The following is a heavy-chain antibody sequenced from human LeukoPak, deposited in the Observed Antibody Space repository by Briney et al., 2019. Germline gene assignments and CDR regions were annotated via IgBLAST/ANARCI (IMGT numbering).Heavy chain of an antibody. V-gene: IGHV4-39*07. D-gene: IGHD3-22*01. CDR2: MYLSGTT. J-gene: IGHJ4*02. CDR3: AGLVGRYSSGLYYYYFDY. CDR1: AASISSSSHH. Sequence: SETLSLTCTISAASISSSSHHWGWIRQPPGKGLEWIGEMYLSGTTHSNPSVKSRVTISIDKSKNQFFLNLSSVTAADTAVYYCAGLVGRYSSGLYYYYFDYWGQGTLVTVSS.